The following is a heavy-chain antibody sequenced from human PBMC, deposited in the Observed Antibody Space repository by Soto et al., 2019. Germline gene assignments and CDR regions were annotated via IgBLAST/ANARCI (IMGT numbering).Heavy chain of an antibody. Sequence: EVQVVESGGGLVQPGGSLRLSCAASGFTVSSNYMSWVRQAPGKGLEWVSDIFSGGSTYYADSVKGRFTISRHSSKNTLYFEMNSLRVEDTAVYYFATFYDSSGYAPSYAFDIWGQGTMVTVSS. D-gene: IGHD3-22*01. CDR3: ATFYDSSGYAPSYAFDI. CDR1: GFTVSSNY. CDR2: IFSGGST. V-gene: IGHV3-53*04. J-gene: IGHJ3*02.